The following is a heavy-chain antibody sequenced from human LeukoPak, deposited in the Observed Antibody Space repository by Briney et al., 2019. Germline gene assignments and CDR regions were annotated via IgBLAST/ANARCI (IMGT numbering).Heavy chain of an antibody. Sequence: GGSLRLSCEASGFTFTGSEMNWVRQAPGKGLEWISYISSSGSTIQYADSVKGRFTISRDNHKNSLYLQMNSLRAEDTAVYNCARDKALMLYTSDAFDVWGQGTVVTVSS. CDR1: GFTFTGSE. D-gene: IGHD2-8*02. CDR3: ARDKALMLYTSDAFDV. J-gene: IGHJ3*01. CDR2: ISSSGSTI. V-gene: IGHV3-48*03.